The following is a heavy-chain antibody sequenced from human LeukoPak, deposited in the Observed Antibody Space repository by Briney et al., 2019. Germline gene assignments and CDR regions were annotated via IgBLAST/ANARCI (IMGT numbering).Heavy chain of an antibody. Sequence: PSETLSLTCAVYGGSFSGYYWSWIRQPPGKGLEWIGEINHSGSTNYNPSLKSRVTISVATSKNQFSLKLSSVTAADTAVYYCARADTIFGVVITHYYYGMDVWGQGTTVTVSS. CDR2: INHSGST. V-gene: IGHV4-34*01. D-gene: IGHD3-3*01. J-gene: IGHJ6*02. CDR3: ARADTIFGVVITHYYYGMDV. CDR1: GGSFSGYY.